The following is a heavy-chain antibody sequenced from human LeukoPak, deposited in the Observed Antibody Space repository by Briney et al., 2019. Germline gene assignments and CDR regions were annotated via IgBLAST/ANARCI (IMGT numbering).Heavy chain of an antibody. V-gene: IGHV3-30*02. J-gene: IGHJ4*02. Sequence: PGGSLRLSCAASGFTFSSYGMHWVRQAPGKGLEWVAFIRYDGSNKYYADSVKGRFTISRDNSKNTLYLQMNSLRAEDTAVYYCARSKRGYSYLIDYWGQGTLVTVSS. CDR2: IRYDGSNK. CDR3: ARSKRGYSYLIDY. CDR1: GFTFSSYG. D-gene: IGHD5-18*01.